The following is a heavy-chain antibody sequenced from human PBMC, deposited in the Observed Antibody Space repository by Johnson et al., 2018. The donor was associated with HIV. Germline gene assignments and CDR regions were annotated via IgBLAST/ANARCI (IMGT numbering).Heavy chain of an antibody. CDR3: ARETDYGPPNAFDI. D-gene: IGHD4-17*01. V-gene: IGHV3-53*02. CDR1: GFTVSTNY. J-gene: IGHJ3*02. CDR2: IYSGDNT. Sequence: VQLVETGGGLIQPGGSLRLSCVASGFTVSTNYMTWVRQAPGKGLEWVSLIYSGDNTYYADSAKGRFIISRDNSKNTLYLQMNSLRAEDTAVYYCARETDYGPPNAFDIWGQGTMVTVSS.